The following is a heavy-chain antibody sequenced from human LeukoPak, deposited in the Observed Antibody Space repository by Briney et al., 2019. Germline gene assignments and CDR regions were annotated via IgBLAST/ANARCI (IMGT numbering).Heavy chain of an antibody. Sequence: SETLSLTCTVSGGSISTYYWSWIRQPPGKGLEWIGYMYHSGSTNYNPSLKGRVTISVDTSKNQFSLKLSSVTAADTAVYYCARDRDGDYILDAWGKGTTVTVSS. V-gene: IGHV4-59*01. J-gene: IGHJ6*04. CDR3: ARDRDGDYILDA. CDR1: GGSISTYY. CDR2: MYHSGST. D-gene: IGHD4-17*01.